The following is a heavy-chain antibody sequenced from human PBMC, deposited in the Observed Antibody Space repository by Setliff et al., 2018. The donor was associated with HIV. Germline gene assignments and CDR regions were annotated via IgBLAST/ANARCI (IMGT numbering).Heavy chain of an antibody. CDR2: INPSDDGT. V-gene: IGHV1-46*01. CDR3: GASPYSESHLDY. Sequence: ASVKVSCKASGYTFTNYYIHWLKQAPGQGLEWMGIINPSDDGTMYAQKFQGRVAMTRDTSTSTVYMELNSLRSDDTAVYYCGASPYSESHLDYWGQGTLVTVSS. J-gene: IGHJ4*02. D-gene: IGHD1-26*01. CDR1: GYTFTNYY.